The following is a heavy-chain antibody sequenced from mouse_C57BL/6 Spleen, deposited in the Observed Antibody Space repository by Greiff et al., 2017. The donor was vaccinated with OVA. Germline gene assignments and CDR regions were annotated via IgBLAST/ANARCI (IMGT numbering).Heavy chain of an antibody. D-gene: IGHD2-4*01. CDR1: GYTFTDYY. V-gene: IGHV1-26*01. CDR2: INPNNGGT. Sequence: EVQLQQSGPELVKPGASVKISCKASGYTFTDYYMNWVKQSHGKSLEWIGDINPNNGGTSYNQKFKGKATLTVDKSSRTAYMELRSLTSEDSAVYYCARTIYYDYDEGYYAMDYWGQGTSVTVSS. CDR3: ARTIYYDYDEGYYAMDY. J-gene: IGHJ4*01.